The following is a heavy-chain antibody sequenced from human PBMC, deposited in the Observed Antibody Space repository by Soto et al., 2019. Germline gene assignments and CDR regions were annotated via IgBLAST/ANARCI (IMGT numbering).Heavy chain of an antibody. CDR3: ARRYGYSFDY. D-gene: IGHD1-1*01. Sequence: SETLSLTCTVSGGSISSYYWSWIRQPPGKGLEWIGYIYYSGSTNYNPSIKSRVNKSVDTSKNQFSLKMSSVTAADTAVYYCARRYGYSFDYWGQGTLVTVSS. V-gene: IGHV4-59*08. CDR1: GGSISSYY. CDR2: IYYSGST. J-gene: IGHJ4*02.